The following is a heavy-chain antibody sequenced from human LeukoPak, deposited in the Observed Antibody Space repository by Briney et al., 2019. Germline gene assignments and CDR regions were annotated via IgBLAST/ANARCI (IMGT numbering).Heavy chain of an antibody. CDR1: GFTFDDYA. D-gene: IGHD5-24*01. V-gene: IGHV3-9*01. J-gene: IGHJ4*02. Sequence: GRSLRLSCAASGFTFDDYAMHWVRQAPGKGLEWVSGISWNSGSIGYADSVKGRFTISRDNAKNSLYLQMNSLRAEDTALYYCAKYISATAGGFDYWGQGTRVTVSS. CDR2: ISWNSGSI. CDR3: AKYISATAGGFDY.